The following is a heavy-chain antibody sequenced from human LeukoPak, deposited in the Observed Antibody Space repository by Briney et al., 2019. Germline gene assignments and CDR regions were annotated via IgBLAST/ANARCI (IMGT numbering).Heavy chain of an antibody. D-gene: IGHD3-9*01. V-gene: IGHV3-23*01. CDR2: ISGSGGST. Sequence: GGSLRLSCAASGFTFSSYAMSWVRQAPGKGLEWVSAISGSGGSTYYADSVSGRFPISRDNSNNTLFLRMSILSAEGTAVYFFAKVGDYDILTGFSQTLHFDYWGKGTLVTVSS. CDR1: GFTFSSYA. J-gene: IGHJ4*02. CDR3: AKVGDYDILTGFSQTLHFDY.